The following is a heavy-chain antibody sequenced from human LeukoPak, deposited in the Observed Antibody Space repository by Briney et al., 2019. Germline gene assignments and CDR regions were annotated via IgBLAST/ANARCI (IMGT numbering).Heavy chain of an antibody. CDR1: GGSFGSDG. Sequence: GASVKVSCKASGGSFGSDGVAWVRQAPGQGLEWMGRIIVFFGTAKYAQKFQGRVTITADTSTNTAYMELSHLRFEDTAVYFCARDRSSTTAGTLDSWGQGTLVTVSS. D-gene: IGHD5/OR15-5a*01. CDR2: IIVFFGTA. J-gene: IGHJ4*02. CDR3: ARDRSSTTAGTLDS. V-gene: IGHV1-69*06.